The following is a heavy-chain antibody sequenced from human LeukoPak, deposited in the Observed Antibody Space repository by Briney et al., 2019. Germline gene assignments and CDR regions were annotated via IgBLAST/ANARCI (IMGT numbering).Heavy chain of an antibody. V-gene: IGHV1-69-2*01. Sequence: GASVKVSCKASGYTFTDYYMHWVQQAPGKGLEWMGRVDPEDGETIYAEKFQGRVTITADTSTDTAYMELSSLRSDDTAVYYCAAQLYGGNSPSNYYYYYYMDVWGKGTTVTVSS. CDR2: VDPEDGET. D-gene: IGHD4-23*01. CDR3: AAQLYGGNSPSNYYYYYYMDV. J-gene: IGHJ6*03. CDR1: GYTFTDYY.